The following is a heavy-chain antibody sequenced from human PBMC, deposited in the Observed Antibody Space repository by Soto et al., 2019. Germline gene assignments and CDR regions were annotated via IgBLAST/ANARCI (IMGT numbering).Heavy chain of an antibody. CDR2: ISYDGSNK. CDR1: GFTFSSYG. D-gene: IGHD1-1*01. Sequence: GGSLRLSCAASGFTFSSYGMHWVRQAPGKGLEWVAVISYDGSNKYYADSVKGRFTISRDNSKNTLYLQMNSLRSEDTAVYYCARDITTTPVYWGRGTLVTVSS. CDR3: ARDITTTPVY. J-gene: IGHJ4*02. V-gene: IGHV3-30*03.